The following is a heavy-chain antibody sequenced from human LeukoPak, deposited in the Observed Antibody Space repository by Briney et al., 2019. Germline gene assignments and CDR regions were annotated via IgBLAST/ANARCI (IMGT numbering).Heavy chain of an antibody. CDR1: GYTFTGYY. D-gene: IGHD1-26*01. V-gene: IGHV1-2*02. CDR2: INPNSGGT. CDR3: ARDHVGGSYIYYYYGMDV. Sequence: ASVKVSCKASGYTFTGYYMHWVRQAPGQGLEWMGWINPNSGGTNYTQKFQGRVTMTRDTSTSTVYMELSSLRSEDTAVYYCARDHVGGSYIYYYYGMDVWGQGTTVTVSS. J-gene: IGHJ6*02.